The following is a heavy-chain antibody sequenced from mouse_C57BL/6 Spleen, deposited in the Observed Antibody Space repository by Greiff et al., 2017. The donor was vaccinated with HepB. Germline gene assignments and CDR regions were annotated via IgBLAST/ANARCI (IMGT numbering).Heavy chain of an antibody. CDR3: ARGIVHDYVFAY. Sequence: QVQLQQSGAELVKPGASVKLSCKASGYTFTSYWMHWVKQRPGQGLEWIGMIHPNSGSTNYNEKFKSKATLTVDKSSSTAYMQLSSLTSEDSAVYYCARGIVHDYVFAYWGQGTLVTVSA. CDR1: GYTFTSYW. CDR2: IHPNSGST. D-gene: IGHD2-4*01. J-gene: IGHJ3*01. V-gene: IGHV1-64*01.